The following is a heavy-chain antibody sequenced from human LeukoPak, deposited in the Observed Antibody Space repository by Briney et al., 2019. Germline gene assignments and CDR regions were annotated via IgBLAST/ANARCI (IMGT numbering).Heavy chain of an antibody. CDR2: INHSGST. Sequence: ETLSLTCAVYGGSFSGYYWSWIRQPPGKGLEWIGEINHSGSTNYNPSLNIRVTISVAPSKNQFSLKLSSVTAADTAVYYCARGRDGYNLWGQGTLVTVSS. CDR3: ARGRDGYNL. J-gene: IGHJ4*02. D-gene: IGHD5-24*01. CDR1: GGSFSGYY. V-gene: IGHV4-34*01.